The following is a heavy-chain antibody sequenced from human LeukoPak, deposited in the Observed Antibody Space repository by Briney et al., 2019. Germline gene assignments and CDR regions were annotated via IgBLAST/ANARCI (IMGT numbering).Heavy chain of an antibody. CDR3: ARGQVAYCGGDCSQYFQH. CDR1: GYTFIGYC. D-gene: IGHD2-21*02. J-gene: IGHJ1*01. V-gene: IGHV1-2*02. CDR2: INPNSGGT. Sequence: ASVKVSCKASGYTFIGYCIHWVRQAPGQGLEWMGWINPNSGGTNYAQKFQGRVTMTRDTSISTVHMELSRLRSDDTAVYYCARGQVAYCGGDCSQYFQHWGQGTLVTVSS.